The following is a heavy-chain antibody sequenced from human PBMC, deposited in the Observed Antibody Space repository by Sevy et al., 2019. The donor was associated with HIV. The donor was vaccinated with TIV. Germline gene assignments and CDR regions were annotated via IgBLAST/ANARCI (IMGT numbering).Heavy chain of an antibody. J-gene: IGHJ5*02. CDR2: IYYSGST. V-gene: IGHV4-61*01. Sequence: SETLSLTCTVSGGSVSSGSYYWSWIRQPPGKGLEWIGYIYYSGSTNHNPSLKSRVTISVDTSKNQFSLKLSSVTAADTAVYYCARDMYYYGSGWFDPWGQGTLVTVSS. CDR3: ARDMYYYGSGWFDP. CDR1: GGSVSSGSYY. D-gene: IGHD3-10*01.